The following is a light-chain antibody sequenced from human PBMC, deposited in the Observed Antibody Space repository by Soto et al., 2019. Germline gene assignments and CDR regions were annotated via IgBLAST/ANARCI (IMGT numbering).Light chain of an antibody. CDR2: AAS. CDR1: QSISTH. Sequence: DIQMTQSPSSLSASVGDRVSITCRASQSISTHLSWYQQKPGKAPKLLIYAASSLQSWVPSRFTGSGSGTDFTLPISSLQPEDFATYYCQQSYTSWWTFGQGTKVEIK. J-gene: IGKJ1*01. V-gene: IGKV1-39*01. CDR3: QQSYTSWWT.